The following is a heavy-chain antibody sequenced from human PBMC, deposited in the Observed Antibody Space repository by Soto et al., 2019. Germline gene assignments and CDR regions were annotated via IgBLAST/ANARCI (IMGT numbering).Heavy chain of an antibody. V-gene: IGHV2-5*02. D-gene: IGHD3-16*01. J-gene: IGHJ3*02. CDR2: IYWDDDK. CDR3: AHLTSWGEGAPFDI. Sequence: QITLKESGPTLVKPTQTLTLTCIFSGFSLSTSGVGVGWIRQPPGKALEWLAVIYWDDDKRYSPSLKSSVTISRDTSKNQVVFTMTNMDPEDTGAFYCAHLTSWGEGAPFDIWGQGTKVTVSS. CDR1: GFSLSTSGVG.